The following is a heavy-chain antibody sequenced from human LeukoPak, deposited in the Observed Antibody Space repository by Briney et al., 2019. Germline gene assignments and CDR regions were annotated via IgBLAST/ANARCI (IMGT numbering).Heavy chain of an antibody. CDR3: AGGPFGAFYFDITAYYSDSDY. CDR1: GFTFSSYA. Sequence: GGSLRLSCAASGFTFSSYAMHWVRQAPGKGLEWVAVISYDGNNKYYTDSVKGRFTISRGDSKNTLYLQMNSLRAEDTAVYYCAGGPFGAFYFDITAYYSDSDYWGQGTLVTVSS. CDR2: ISYDGNNK. J-gene: IGHJ4*02. V-gene: IGHV3-30*04. D-gene: IGHD3-22*01.